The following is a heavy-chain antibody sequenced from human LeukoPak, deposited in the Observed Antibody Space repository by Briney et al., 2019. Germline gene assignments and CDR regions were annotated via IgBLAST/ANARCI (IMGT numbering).Heavy chain of an antibody. CDR2: INHSGST. V-gene: IGHV4-34*01. J-gene: IGHJ4*02. CDR3: ARGRFITAAGTHFDY. Sequence: KPSETLSLTCAVYGGSFSGYYWSWIRQPPGKRLEWIGEINHSGSTNYNPSLKSRVTISVDTSKNQFSLKLSSVTAADTAVYYCARGRFITAAGTHFDYWGQGTLVTVSS. CDR1: GGSFSGYY. D-gene: IGHD6-13*01.